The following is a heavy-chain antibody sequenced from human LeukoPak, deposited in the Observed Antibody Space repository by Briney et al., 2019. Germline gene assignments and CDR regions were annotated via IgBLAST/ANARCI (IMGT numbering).Heavy chain of an antibody. Sequence: GALRLSRDASGFLHSTYGIHLVREAPGTGLEGVAVISYDGSNKYYGDSVKGRFTISRDNSKNTLYLQMNSLRAEDTAVYYCAKKFPGTVAAGPDHWGQGTLVTVSS. CDR3: AKKFPGTVAAGPDH. V-gene: IGHV3-30*18. D-gene: IGHD6-13*01. CDR1: GFLHSTYG. CDR2: ISYDGSNK. J-gene: IGHJ4*02.